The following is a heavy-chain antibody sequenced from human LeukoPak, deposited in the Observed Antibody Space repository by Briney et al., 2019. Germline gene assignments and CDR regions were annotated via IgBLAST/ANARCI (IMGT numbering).Heavy chain of an antibody. D-gene: IGHD4-23*01. J-gene: IGHJ4*02. CDR3: ARTEHGGNSGFDY. CDR2: IYYGGST. CDR1: GGSISSGDYY. Sequence: SQTLSFTCTVSGGSISSGDYYWSWIRQPPGKGLEWIGYIYYGGSTYYNPSLKSPVTISLDTSKNQFSLKLYSVTAADTAVYFCARTEHGGNSGFDYWGQGTLVTVSS. V-gene: IGHV4-30-4*01.